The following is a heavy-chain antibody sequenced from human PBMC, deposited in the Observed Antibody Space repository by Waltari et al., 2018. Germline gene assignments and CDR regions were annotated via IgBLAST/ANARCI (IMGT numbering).Heavy chain of an antibody. J-gene: IGHJ1*01. Sequence: QVQLVQSGAEVKKPGASVKVSCKTSGYTFTGYYMHWVRQAPGQGLEWMGWINPNSGGTNYAQKVQGRVTLTRDTSISTGYMELSRLRSDDTAIYYCARGGSYIEYLQHWGQGTLVTVSS. CDR1: GYTFTGYY. D-gene: IGHD1-26*01. V-gene: IGHV1-2*02. CDR2: INPNSGGT. CDR3: ARGGSYIEYLQH.